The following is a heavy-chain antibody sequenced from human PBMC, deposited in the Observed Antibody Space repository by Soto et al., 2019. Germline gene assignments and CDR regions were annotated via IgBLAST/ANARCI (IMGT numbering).Heavy chain of an antibody. V-gene: IGHV3-30*18. CDR2: ISYDGSNK. Sequence: GGSLGLSCAASGFTFRSYGMHWVRQAPGKGLEWVAVISYDGSNKYYADSVKGRFTISRDNSKNTLYLQMNSLRAEDTAVYYCAKDGRVAYDYVWGSYRPSWFDPWGQGTLVTVSS. CDR1: GFTFRSYG. J-gene: IGHJ5*02. CDR3: AKDGRVAYDYVWGSYRPSWFDP. D-gene: IGHD3-16*02.